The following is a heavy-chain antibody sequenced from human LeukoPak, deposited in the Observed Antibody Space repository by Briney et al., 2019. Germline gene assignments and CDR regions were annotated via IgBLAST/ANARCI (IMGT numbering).Heavy chain of an antibody. J-gene: IGHJ4*02. D-gene: IGHD2-2*01. Sequence: ASVKVSCKASGYTFTSYYMHWVRQAPGQGLEWMGIINPSGGSTSYAQKFQGRVTMTRDTSTSTVYMELSSLRSEDTAVYYCAREVGLGYCSSTSCYCDYWGQGTLVTVSS. CDR3: AREVGLGYCSSTSCYCDY. CDR2: INPSGGST. CDR1: GYTFTSYY. V-gene: IGHV1-46*01.